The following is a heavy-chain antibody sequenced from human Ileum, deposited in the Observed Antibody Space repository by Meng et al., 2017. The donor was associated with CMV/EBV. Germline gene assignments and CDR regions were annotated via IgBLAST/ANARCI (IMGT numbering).Heavy chain of an antibody. J-gene: IGHJ4*02. D-gene: IGHD3-22*01. CDR2: ISSSSSYI. Sequence: GESLKISCAASGFSFSSYTMKWVRQAPGKGLEWVSSISSSSSYIYYADSVKGRFTVSRDNARNSVDLEMNSLTAEDTAIYYCAKVRSYDSSGHYYFDYWGQGTLVTVSS. CDR3: AKVRSYDSSGHYYFDY. CDR1: GFSFSSYT. V-gene: IGHV3-21*01.